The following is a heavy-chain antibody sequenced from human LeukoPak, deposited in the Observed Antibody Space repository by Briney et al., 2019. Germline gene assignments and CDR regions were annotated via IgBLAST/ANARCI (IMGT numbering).Heavy chain of an antibody. V-gene: IGHV2-70*12. CDR1: GFSLSTSGMC. CDR2: IDWDDDK. CDR3: AHRPSGMAAVSFES. D-gene: IGHD6-13*01. Sequence: SGPTLVNPTQTLTLTCTFSGFSLSTSGMCVSWIRQPPGKALEWLARIDWDDDKYYSTSLKTRLTISKDTSKNQVVLTMANMDPADTATYYCAHRPSGMAAVSFESWGQGTLVTVSS. J-gene: IGHJ4*02.